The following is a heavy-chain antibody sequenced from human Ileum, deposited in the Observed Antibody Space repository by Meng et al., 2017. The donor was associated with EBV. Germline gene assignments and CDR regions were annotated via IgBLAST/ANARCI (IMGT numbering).Heavy chain of an antibody. CDR3: ASRPENDVGPFDY. V-gene: IGHV1-3*04. D-gene: IGHD1-14*01. Sequence: VHLGQSWAEVKKPGASVKVSCKASGYTFTSYPMHWVRQAPGQRLQWMGWVNTGNGKTEYSQNFQGRVTITRDTSANTAYMELSSLRSEDTAVYYCASRPENDVGPFDYWGQGTLVTVSS. CDR1: GYTFTSYP. CDR2: VNTGNGKT. J-gene: IGHJ4*02.